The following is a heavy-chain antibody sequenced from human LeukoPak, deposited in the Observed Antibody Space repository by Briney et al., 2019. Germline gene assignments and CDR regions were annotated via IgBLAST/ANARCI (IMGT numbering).Heavy chain of an antibody. V-gene: IGHV4-4*07. Sequence: SETLSLTCTVSGGSISSYYWSWIRQPAGKGLEWIGRIYSSGSTNYNPSLKSRVTMSEDTSKNQFSLKLTSVTAADTAVYYCGSGWSEFYFDYGGQGTLITVSS. D-gene: IGHD6-19*01. J-gene: IGHJ4*02. CDR2: IYSSGST. CDR3: GSGWSEFYFDY. CDR1: GGSISSYY.